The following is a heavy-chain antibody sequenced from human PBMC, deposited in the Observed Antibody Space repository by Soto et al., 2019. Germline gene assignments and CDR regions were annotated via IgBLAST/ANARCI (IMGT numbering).Heavy chain of an antibody. J-gene: IGHJ4*02. CDR3: ARLSSSHPFYFSWSY. Sequence: SETLSLTCAVYGGSFSGYYWSWIRQPPGKGLEWIGEINHSGSTNYNPSLKSRVTISVDTSKNQFSLMLTSVTAPDTAIYYCARLSSSHPFYFSWSYWGLGILVTVSS. V-gene: IGHV4-34*01. D-gene: IGHD1-26*01. CDR1: GGSFSGYY. CDR2: INHSGST.